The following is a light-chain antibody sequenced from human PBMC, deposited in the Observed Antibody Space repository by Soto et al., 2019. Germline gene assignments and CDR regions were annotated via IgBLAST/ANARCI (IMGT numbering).Light chain of an antibody. V-gene: IGKV1-5*03. CDR3: QQYNSYSEA. CDR2: KAS. CDR1: QSISNW. J-gene: IGKJ1*01. Sequence: DIQMTQSPSTLPASVGGRVTITCRASQSISNWLAWYQQKPGKAPKLLIYKASTLKSGVPSRFSGSGSGTEFALTISSLQPDDFATYYCQQYNSYSEAFGQGTKVDIK.